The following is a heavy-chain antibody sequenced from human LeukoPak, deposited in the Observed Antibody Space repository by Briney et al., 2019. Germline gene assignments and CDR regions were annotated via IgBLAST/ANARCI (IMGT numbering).Heavy chain of an antibody. D-gene: IGHD2-2*02. J-gene: IGHJ4*02. V-gene: IGHV3-11*01. CDR1: GLTFSDYY. CDR2: ISSSGSTI. Sequence: GGSLRLSCAASGLTFSDYYMSGIRQAPGKGLEWVSYISSSGSTIYYADSVKGRFTISRDNAKNSLYLQMNSLRAEDTAVYYCARDHCSSTSCYIGYWGQGTLVTVSS. CDR3: ARDHCSSTSCYIGY.